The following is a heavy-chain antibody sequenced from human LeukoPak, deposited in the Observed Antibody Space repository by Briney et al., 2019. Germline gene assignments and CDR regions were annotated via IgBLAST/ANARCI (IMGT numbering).Heavy chain of an antibody. CDR3: AKGTAVTTFFDS. V-gene: IGHV3-23*01. J-gene: IGHJ4*02. CDR2: NTTSGGSS. CDR1: GFTVRDYA. Sequence: PGVSLRLFCAASGFTVRDYALNWVRQARGKGLEWVSFNTTSGGSSYYADSVKGRFTVSRDNSKNTLFLQMSGLRAEDTAVYYCAKGTAVTTFFDSRGQGALVAVSS. D-gene: IGHD4-17*01.